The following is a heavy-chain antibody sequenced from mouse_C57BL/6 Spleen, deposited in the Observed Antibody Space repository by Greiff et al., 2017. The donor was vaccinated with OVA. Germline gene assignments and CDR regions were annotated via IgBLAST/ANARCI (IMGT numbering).Heavy chain of an antibody. CDR1: GYTFTSYW. D-gene: IGHD3-2*02. Sequence: QVQLQQPGAELVKPGASVKLSCKASGYTFTSYWMHWVKQRPGRGLEWIGRIDPNSGGTKYNEKFKSKATLTVDKPSSTAYMQLSSLTSEDSAVYYCARCSSGYMYYLDYWGQGTTLTVSS. V-gene: IGHV1-72*01. CDR3: ARCSSGYMYYLDY. J-gene: IGHJ2*01. CDR2: IDPNSGGT.